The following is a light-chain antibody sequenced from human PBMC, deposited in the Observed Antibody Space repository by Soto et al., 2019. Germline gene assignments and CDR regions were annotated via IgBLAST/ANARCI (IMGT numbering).Light chain of an antibody. CDR1: QSIGNY. V-gene: IGKV3-20*01. Sequence: EVVLTQSPATLSLSPGEGATLSCRASQSIGNYLAWYQQKPGQAPRLLIYATSNRATGIPARFSGSGSGTDFTLTISRLEPEDFAVYYCQQYGSSLWTFGQGTKVDIK. J-gene: IGKJ1*01. CDR2: ATS. CDR3: QQYGSSLWT.